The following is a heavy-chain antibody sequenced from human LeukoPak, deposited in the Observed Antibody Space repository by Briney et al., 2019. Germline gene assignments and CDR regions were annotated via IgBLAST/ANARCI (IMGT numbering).Heavy chain of an antibody. Sequence: GGSLRLSCAASGFAFSSYSMNWVRQAPGKGLEWVSSISSSSSYTYYADSVKGRFTISRDNAKNSLYLQMNSLRAEDTAVYYCARWGGHYWGQGTLVTVSS. J-gene: IGHJ4*02. V-gene: IGHV3-21*01. CDR1: GFAFSSYS. CDR2: ISSSSSYT. D-gene: IGHD3-16*01. CDR3: ARWGGHY.